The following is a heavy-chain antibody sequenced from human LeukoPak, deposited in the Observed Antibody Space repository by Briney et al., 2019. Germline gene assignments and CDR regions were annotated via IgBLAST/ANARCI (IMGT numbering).Heavy chain of an antibody. CDR3: ARDSHFQTSSGYSFDY. Sequence: GGSLRLSCAASGFTFSSYSMSWVRQAPGKGLEWVSYISSGSITIYYADSVKGRFTISRDNAKNSLYLQMNSLRDEDTAVYYCARDSHFQTSSGYSFDYWGQGTLVTVSS. V-gene: IGHV3-48*02. CDR1: GFTFSSYS. J-gene: IGHJ4*02. CDR2: ISSGSITI. D-gene: IGHD3-22*01.